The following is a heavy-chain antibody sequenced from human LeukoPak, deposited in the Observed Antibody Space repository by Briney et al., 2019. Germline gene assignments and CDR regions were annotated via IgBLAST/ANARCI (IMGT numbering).Heavy chain of an antibody. J-gene: IGHJ4*02. CDR3: ARDLKYNWNYGLRSRTLY. V-gene: IGHV1-18*01. CDR1: GYTFTSYG. D-gene: IGHD1-7*01. CDR2: ISAYNGNT. Sequence: ASVKVSCKASGYTFTSYGISWVRQAPGQGREWMGWISAYNGNTNYAQKLQGRGTMTTDTSTSTAYMELRSLRSDDTAVYYCARDLKYNWNYGLRSRTLYWGQGTLVTVSS.